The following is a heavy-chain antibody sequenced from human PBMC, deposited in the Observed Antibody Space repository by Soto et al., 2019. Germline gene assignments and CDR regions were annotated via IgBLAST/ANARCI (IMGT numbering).Heavy chain of an antibody. Sequence: QLLESGGGLVQPGGSLRLSCEASGFSFSSYALRWVRQAPGKGLEWVSTFSAGGRAYYADSGKGRFTIAKDTSKNTLRLQASSLRAEDTAVYYCAKESMPQHYGDTLFDYWGQGTRVTVSS. CDR3: AKESMPQHYGDTLFDY. D-gene: IGHD4-17*01. V-gene: IGHV3-23*01. CDR1: GFSFSSYA. CDR2: FSAGGRA. J-gene: IGHJ4*02.